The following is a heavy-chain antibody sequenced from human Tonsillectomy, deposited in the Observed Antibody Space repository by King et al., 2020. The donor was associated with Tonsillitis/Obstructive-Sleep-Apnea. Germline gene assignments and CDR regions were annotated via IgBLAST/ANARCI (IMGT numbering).Heavy chain of an antibody. CDR1: GYSFTSYW. V-gene: IGHV5-51*01. CDR3: ARQSHIAVAGTAWFDP. Sequence: QLVQSGAEVKKPGESLKISCKGSGYSFTSYWIGWGRQMPGKGLEWMGIIYPGDSDTRYSPSFQGQVTISADKSISTAYLQWSSLKASDTAMYYCARQSHIAVAGTAWFDPWGQGALVTVSS. J-gene: IGHJ5*02. CDR2: IYPGDSDT. D-gene: IGHD6-19*01.